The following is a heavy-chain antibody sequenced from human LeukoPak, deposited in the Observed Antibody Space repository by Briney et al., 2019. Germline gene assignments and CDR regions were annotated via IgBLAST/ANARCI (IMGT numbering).Heavy chain of an antibody. V-gene: IGHV4-34*01. CDR3: ARGGVRSSSWYRY. Sequence: PSGTLSLTCAVYGGSFSGYYWSWIRQPPGKGLEWIGEINHSGSTNYNPSLKSRVTISVDTSKNQFSLKLSSVTAADTAVYYCARGGVRSSSWYRYWGQGTLVTVSS. J-gene: IGHJ4*02. CDR1: GGSFSGYY. D-gene: IGHD6-13*01. CDR2: INHSGST.